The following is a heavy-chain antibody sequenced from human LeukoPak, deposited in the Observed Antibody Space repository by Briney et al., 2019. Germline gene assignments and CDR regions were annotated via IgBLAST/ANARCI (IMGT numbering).Heavy chain of an antibody. J-gene: IGHJ6*03. CDR1: GYTFTSYG. D-gene: IGHD6-13*01. CDR3: ARGGGAAADYSYYYMDG. V-gene: IGHV1-18*01. Sequence: ASVKVSCKASGYTFTSYGITWVRQAPGQGLEWMGWISAYNGNTNYAQKLQGRVTMTTDTSTSTAYMELRSLRSDDTAVYYCARGGGAAADYSYYYMDGWGKRTTVTVSS. CDR2: ISAYNGNT.